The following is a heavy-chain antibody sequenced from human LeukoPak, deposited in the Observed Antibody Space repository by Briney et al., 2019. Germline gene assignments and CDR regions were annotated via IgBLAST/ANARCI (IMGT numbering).Heavy chain of an antibody. Sequence: SETLSLTCTVSGGSISSYYWSWIRQPPGKGLEWIGYIYTSGSTNYNPSLKSRVTISVDTSKNQFSLKLSSVTAADTAVYYCARHESRGSGWFDPWGRGTLVTVSS. D-gene: IGHD1-26*01. V-gene: IGHV4-4*09. J-gene: IGHJ5*02. CDR3: ARHESRGSGWFDP. CDR2: IYTSGST. CDR1: GGSISSYY.